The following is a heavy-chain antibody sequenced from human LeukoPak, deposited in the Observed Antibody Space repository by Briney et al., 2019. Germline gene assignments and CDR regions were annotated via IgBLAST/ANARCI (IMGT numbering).Heavy chain of an antibody. CDR2: ISGGGGST. Sequence: GSLRLSCAASGFTFTSYSMNWVRQAPGKGLEWVSTISGGGGSTYYADSVKGRFTISRDNSKNTLYLQVNSLRAEDTAVYYCAGRPTGYSSGYIHWGQGTLVTVSS. V-gene: IGHV3-23*01. CDR1: GFTFTSYS. D-gene: IGHD5-18*01. CDR3: AGRPTGYSSGYIH. J-gene: IGHJ4*02.